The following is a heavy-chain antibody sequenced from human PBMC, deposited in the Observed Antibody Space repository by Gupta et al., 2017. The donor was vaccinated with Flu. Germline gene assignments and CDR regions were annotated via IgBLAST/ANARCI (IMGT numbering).Heavy chain of an antibody. J-gene: IGHJ3*02. Sequence: QVQLQESGPGLVKPSQTLSLTCTVSGGSISSGSYYWSWIRQPAGKGLEWIGRIYTSGSTNYNPSLKSRVTISVDTSKNQFSLKLSSVTAADTAVYYCARDLRGRGWHERSAFDIWGQGTMVTVSS. CDR1: GGSISSGSYY. CDR3: ARDLRGRGWHERSAFDI. CDR2: IYTSGST. D-gene: IGHD6-19*01. V-gene: IGHV4-61*02.